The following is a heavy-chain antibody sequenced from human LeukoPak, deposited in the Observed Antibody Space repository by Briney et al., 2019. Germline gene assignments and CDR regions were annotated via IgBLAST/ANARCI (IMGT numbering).Heavy chain of an antibody. CDR1: GGSISSSSYY. CDR3: ARESPRIGSSSMLSYYYYYMDV. J-gene: IGHJ6*03. D-gene: IGHD6-6*01. V-gene: IGHV4-39*02. Sequence: SETLSLTCTVSGGSISSSSYYWGWIRQPPGKGLEWIGSIYYSGSTYYNPSLKSRVTISVDTSKNQFSLKLSSVTAADTAVYYCARESPRIGSSSMLSYYYYYMDVWGKGTTVTVSS. CDR2: IYYSGST.